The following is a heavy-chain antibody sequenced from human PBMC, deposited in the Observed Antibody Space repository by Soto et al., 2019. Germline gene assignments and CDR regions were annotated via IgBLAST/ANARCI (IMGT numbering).Heavy chain of an antibody. CDR3: ARGIAAAGVIATYYFDY. V-gene: IGHV1-18*04. CDR1: GYSYTSYT. Sequence: ASVKVSCKASGYSYTSYTIIWVRQAPGQGLEWMGWISAYSGYTNYAQKFQGRVTMTTDASTSTAYMELRSLRSDDTAVYYCARGIAAAGVIATYYFDYWGQGTLVTVPQ. D-gene: IGHD6-13*01. J-gene: IGHJ4*02. CDR2: ISAYSGYT.